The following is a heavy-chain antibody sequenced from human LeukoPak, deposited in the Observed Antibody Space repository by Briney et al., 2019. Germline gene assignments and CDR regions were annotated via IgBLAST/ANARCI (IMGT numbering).Heavy chain of an antibody. Sequence: GASVKVSCKASGYTFTSYGISWVRQAPGQGLEWMGWFSAYNGNTNYAQKLQGRVTKTTDTSTSTAYMELRGLRSDDTAVYYCARFYYGSGSYYYNWFDPWGQGTLVTVSS. CDR3: ARFYYGSGSYYYNWFDP. V-gene: IGHV1-18*01. CDR1: GYTFTSYG. CDR2: FSAYNGNT. J-gene: IGHJ5*02. D-gene: IGHD3-10*01.